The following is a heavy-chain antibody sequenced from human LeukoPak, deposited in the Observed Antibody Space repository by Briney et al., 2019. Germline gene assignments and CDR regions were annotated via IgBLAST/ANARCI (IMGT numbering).Heavy chain of an antibody. Sequence: GGSLRLSCAASGFTFSSYAMHWVRQAPGKGREWVAVISYDGSNKYYADSVKGRFTTSRDNSKNTLYLQMNSLRAEDTAVYYCARASSKWFGENDAFDIWGQGTMVTVSS. J-gene: IGHJ3*02. V-gene: IGHV3-30*04. CDR2: ISYDGSNK. D-gene: IGHD3-10*01. CDR1: GFTFSSYA. CDR3: ARASSKWFGENDAFDI.